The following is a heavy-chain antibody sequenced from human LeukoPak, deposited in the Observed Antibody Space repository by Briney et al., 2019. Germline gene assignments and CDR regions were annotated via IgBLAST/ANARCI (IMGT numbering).Heavy chain of an antibody. V-gene: IGHV3-7*01. CDR1: GFTFTDYW. CDR3: ARDGTAAGLYFDL. D-gene: IGHD6-13*01. Sequence: PGGSLRLSCAVSGFTFTDYWMNWVRQAPGKGLEWVASIRQDGSEKTYVDSVKGRFNISRDNTKNSLSLQVNSLRVEDTAVYYCARDGTAAGLYFDLWGQGTLVTVSS. J-gene: IGHJ4*01. CDR2: IRQDGSEK.